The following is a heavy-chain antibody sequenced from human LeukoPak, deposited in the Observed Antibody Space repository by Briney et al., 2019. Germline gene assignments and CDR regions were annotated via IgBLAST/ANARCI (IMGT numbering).Heavy chain of an antibody. Sequence: PSETLSLTCAVYGGSFSGYYWSWIRQPPGKGLEWIGEINHSGSTNYNPSLKSRVTISVDTSKNQFSLKLSSVTAADTAVYYCAKVITSCGGDCPQPYYYGMDVWGQGTTVTVSS. D-gene: IGHD2-21*02. CDR2: INHSGST. CDR3: AKVITSCGGDCPQPYYYGMDV. CDR1: GGSFSGYY. V-gene: IGHV4-34*01. J-gene: IGHJ6*02.